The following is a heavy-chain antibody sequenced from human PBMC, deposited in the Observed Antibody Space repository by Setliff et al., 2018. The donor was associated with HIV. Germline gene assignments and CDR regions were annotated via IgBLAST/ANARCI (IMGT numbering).Heavy chain of an antibody. CDR2: FDPEDDET. Sequence: ALVKVSCKVSGYSLTELSIHWVRQAPGEGLEWMGGFDPEDDETVYAEKFQGRVTMTEDTSTDTAYMALSSLRSEDTAMYYCATSGFYDILTGPTPGVFDIWGQGTMVTVSS. CDR1: GYSLTELS. J-gene: IGHJ3*02. CDR3: ATSGFYDILTGPTPGVFDI. V-gene: IGHV1-24*01. D-gene: IGHD3-9*01.